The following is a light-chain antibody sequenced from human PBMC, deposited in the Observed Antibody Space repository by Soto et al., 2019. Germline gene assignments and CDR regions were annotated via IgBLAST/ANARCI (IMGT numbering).Light chain of an antibody. V-gene: IGKV3D-15*01. Sequence: EIVMTQSPGTLSVSPGEVATLYFSASQSVIIHVAFYQQKPGQAPRPLIYDASTRATGIPARFSGSGSGTDFTLTITSLAPEDFAVYFCHQRYNWPRVTFGQGTRLEIK. CDR2: DAS. J-gene: IGKJ5*01. CDR3: HQRYNWPRVT. CDR1: QSVIIH.